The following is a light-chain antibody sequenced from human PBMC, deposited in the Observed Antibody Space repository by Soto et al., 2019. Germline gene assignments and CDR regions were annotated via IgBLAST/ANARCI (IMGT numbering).Light chain of an antibody. Sequence: QSALTQPRSVSGSPGQSVTISCTGTSSDVGGYIYVSWYQQHPGKAPKLMIYDVSKRPSGVPDSFAGSKSGNTASLTISGLQAEDEAHYYCCSYAGSYTLYVFATGTQLTVL. CDR1: SSDVGGYIY. CDR2: DVS. V-gene: IGLV2-11*01. CDR3: CSYAGSYTLYV. J-gene: IGLJ1*01.